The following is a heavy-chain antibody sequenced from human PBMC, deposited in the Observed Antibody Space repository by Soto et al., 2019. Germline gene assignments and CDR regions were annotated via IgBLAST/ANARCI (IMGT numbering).Heavy chain of an antibody. CDR1: GGSVSGNY. CDR3: ARGHLPGGNTFYYDY. J-gene: IGHJ4*02. Sequence: QVQLQQWGAGLLKPSETLSLTCTVYGGSVSGNYWSWIRQPPGMGLEWIGEISHSGSGTNYNPSLKSRVTISVDTSKNQFSLKLSSVTAADTAMYYCARGHLPGGNTFYYDYWGQGSLVTVSS. V-gene: IGHV4-34*01. D-gene: IGHD2-15*01. CDR2: ISHSGSGT.